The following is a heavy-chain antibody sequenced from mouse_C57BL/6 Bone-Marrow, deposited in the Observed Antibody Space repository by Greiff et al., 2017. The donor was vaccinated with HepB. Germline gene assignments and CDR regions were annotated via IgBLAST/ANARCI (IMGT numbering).Heavy chain of an antibody. CDR1: GYTFTSYW. CDR3: VTNEDYFDY. J-gene: IGHJ2*01. V-gene: IGHV1-64*01. Sequence: QVQLKQPGAELVKPGASVKLSCKASGYTFTSYWMHWVKQRPGQGLEWIGMIHPNSGSTNYNEKFKSKATLTVDKSSSTAYMQLSSLTSEDSAVYYCVTNEDYFDYWGQGTTLTVSS. CDR2: IHPNSGST. D-gene: IGHD1-2*01.